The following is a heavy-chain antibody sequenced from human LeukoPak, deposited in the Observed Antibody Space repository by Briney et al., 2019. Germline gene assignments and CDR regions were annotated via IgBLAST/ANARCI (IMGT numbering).Heavy chain of an antibody. D-gene: IGHD3-10*01. J-gene: IGHJ4*02. CDR3: ARIYYYGSGGGEY. Sequence: GGSLRLSCAASGFTFSDYYMSWIRQAPGKGLEWIAYIGSNGGNIFYADSVKDRFTISRDNAKNSLYLQMDSLRAEDTAVYYCARIYYYGSGGGEYWGQGTLVTVSS. V-gene: IGHV3-11*04. CDR2: IGSNGGNI. CDR1: GFTFSDYY.